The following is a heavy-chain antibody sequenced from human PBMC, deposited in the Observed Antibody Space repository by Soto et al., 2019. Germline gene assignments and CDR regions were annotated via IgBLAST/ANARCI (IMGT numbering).Heavy chain of an antibody. V-gene: IGHV4-59*08. Sequence: QVQLQESGPGLVKPSETLSLTCSVSGDSIKSYYWSWIRQPPGKGLEWIGYVYDSGKTDYNPSLKSRVTLSTDTSKTQISLKLRSVTAADTAVYYCAKTNDRSVSPGFDFWSGYLGYSDSWGQGVLVTVS. CDR3: AKTNDRSVSPGFDFWSGYLGYSDS. CDR2: VYDSGKT. D-gene: IGHD3-3*01. J-gene: IGHJ4*02. CDR1: GDSIKSYY.